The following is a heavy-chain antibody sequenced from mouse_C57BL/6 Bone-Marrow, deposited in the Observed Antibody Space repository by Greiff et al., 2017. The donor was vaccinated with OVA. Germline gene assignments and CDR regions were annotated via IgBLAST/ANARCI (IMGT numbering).Heavy chain of an antibody. D-gene: IGHD1-1*01. CDR1: GFSLTSYG. J-gene: IGHJ4*01. CDR2: IWSDGST. CDR3: ARHAMPSYYYGSSYGDY. Sequence: VQLQQSGPGLVAPSQSLSITCTVSGFSLTSYGVHWVRQPPGKGLEWLVVIWSDGSTTYNSALKSRLSISKDNSKSQVFLKMNSLQTDDTAMYYCARHAMPSYYYGSSYGDYWGQGTSVTVSS. V-gene: IGHV2-6-1*01.